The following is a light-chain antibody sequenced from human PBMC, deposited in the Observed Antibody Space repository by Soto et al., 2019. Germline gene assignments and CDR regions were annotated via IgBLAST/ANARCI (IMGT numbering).Light chain of an antibody. CDR3: SSYTSSSFVV. CDR1: SGSIASNY. CDR2: EDN. Sequence: NFMLTQPHSVSESPGKTVIISCTRSSGSIASNYVQWFQQRPGSAPTTVIYEDNQRPSGVPDRFSGSKSGNTASLTISGLQAEDEADYYCSSYTSSSFVVFGGGTKLTVL. J-gene: IGLJ2*01. V-gene: IGLV6-57*04.